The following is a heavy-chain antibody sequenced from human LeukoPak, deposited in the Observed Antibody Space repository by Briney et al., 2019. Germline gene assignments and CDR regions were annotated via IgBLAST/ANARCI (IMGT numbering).Heavy chain of an antibody. Sequence: SETLSLTCTVSGGSISSYYWSWIRQPPGKGLEWIGYIYYSGSTNYNPSLKSRVTISVDTSKNQFSLKLSSVTAADTAVYYCARDLKGIAASWGQGTLVTVSS. CDR1: GGSISSYY. CDR2: IYYSGST. J-gene: IGHJ4*02. CDR3: ARDLKGIAAS. V-gene: IGHV4-59*12. D-gene: IGHD6-13*01.